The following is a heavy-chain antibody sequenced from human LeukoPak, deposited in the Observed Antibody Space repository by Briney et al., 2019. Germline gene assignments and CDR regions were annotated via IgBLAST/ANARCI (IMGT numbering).Heavy chain of an antibody. CDR2: IYYSGST. CDR1: GGSISSGDYY. J-gene: IGHJ4*02. V-gene: IGHV4-30-4*01. Sequence: SETLSLTCTVSGGSISSGDYYWSWIRQPPGKGLEWIGYIYYSGSTYYNPSLKSRVTISVDTSKNQFSLKLSSVTAADTAVYYCARDLENSGYDAPLGYWGRGTLVTVSS. D-gene: IGHD5-12*01. CDR3: ARDLENSGYDAPLGY.